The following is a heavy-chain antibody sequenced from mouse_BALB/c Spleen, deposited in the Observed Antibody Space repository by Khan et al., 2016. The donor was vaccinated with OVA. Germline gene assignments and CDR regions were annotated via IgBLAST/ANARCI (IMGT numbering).Heavy chain of an antibody. CDR1: GFSLTGYG. CDR3: ARAYYGNYREAMDY. Sequence: QVQLKESGPGLVAPSQSLSITCTVSGFSLTGYGVTWVRQPPGKGLEWLGMIWGDGTTDYKSALKSRLGINKDNSKCQVFLKMNSLQTDDTARYYCARAYYGNYREAMDYWGQGTSVTVSS. D-gene: IGHD2-10*01. V-gene: IGHV2-6-7*01. J-gene: IGHJ4*01. CDR2: IWGDGTT.